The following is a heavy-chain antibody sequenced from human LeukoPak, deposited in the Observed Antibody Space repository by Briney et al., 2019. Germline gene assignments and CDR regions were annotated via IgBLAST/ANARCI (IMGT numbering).Heavy chain of an antibody. Sequence: TGGSLRLSCAASGFTFSSYGMHWVRQAPGKGLEWVAFIRYDGSNKYYADSVKGRFTISRDNSKNTLYLQMNSLRAEDTAVYCCAKAPLGIFDYWGQGTLVTVSS. J-gene: IGHJ4*02. CDR2: IRYDGSNK. V-gene: IGHV3-30*02. CDR3: AKAPLGIFDY. D-gene: IGHD7-27*01. CDR1: GFTFSSYG.